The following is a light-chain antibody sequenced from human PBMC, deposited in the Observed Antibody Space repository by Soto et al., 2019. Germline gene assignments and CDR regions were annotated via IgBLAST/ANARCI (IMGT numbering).Light chain of an antibody. CDR3: QQYNDWPRT. V-gene: IGKV3-15*01. Sequence: EIVMTQSRATRSVSPGERVTLSCRASQSVNSNLAWYQQKPGQAPRLLIYRASTRATGFPARFSGSGSGTDFTLTISGLQSEDFAVYYCQQYNDWPRTFGQGTKVDSK. CDR2: RAS. CDR1: QSVNSN. J-gene: IGKJ1*01.